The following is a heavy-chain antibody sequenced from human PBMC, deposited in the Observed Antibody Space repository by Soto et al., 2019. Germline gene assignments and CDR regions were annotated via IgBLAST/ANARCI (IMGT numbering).Heavy chain of an antibody. CDR3: ARRTTIFGVAEKNYYYYMDV. V-gene: IGHV1-69*02. J-gene: IGHJ6*03. CDR2: IIPILGIA. CDR1: GGTFSSYT. D-gene: IGHD3-3*01. Sequence: SVKVSCKASGGTFSSYTISWVRQAPGQGLEWMGRIIPILGIANYAQKFQGRVTITADKSTSTAYMELSSLRSEDTAVYYCARRTTIFGVAEKNYYYYMDVWGKGTTVTVSS.